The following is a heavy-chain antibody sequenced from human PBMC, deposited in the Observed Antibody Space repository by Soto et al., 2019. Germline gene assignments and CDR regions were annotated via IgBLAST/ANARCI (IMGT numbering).Heavy chain of an antibody. CDR3: ARSHDYGDPLVWFDP. Sequence: QVQLQESGPGLVKPSQTLSLTCTVSGGSISSGGYYWSWIRQHPGKGLEWIGYIYYSGSTYYNPSLKSRVTLSVDTSKNQFSLKLSSVTAADTAVYYCARSHDYGDPLVWFDPWGQGTLVTVSS. D-gene: IGHD4-17*01. J-gene: IGHJ5*02. CDR1: GGSISSGGYY. V-gene: IGHV4-31*03. CDR2: IYYSGST.